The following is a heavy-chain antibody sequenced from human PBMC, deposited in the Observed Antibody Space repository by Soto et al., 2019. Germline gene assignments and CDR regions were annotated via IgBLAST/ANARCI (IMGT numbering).Heavy chain of an antibody. CDR2: IYYSGST. Sequence: QVQLQESGPGLVKPSQTLSLTCTVSGGSISSGDYYWSWIRQPPGKGLEWIGYIYYSGSTYYNPSLKRRVTISVDPAKTRFSLKLSSVTAADTAVYYCARDYGGKNWFDPWGQGTLVTVSS. V-gene: IGHV4-30-4*01. J-gene: IGHJ5*02. D-gene: IGHD4-17*01. CDR3: ARDYGGKNWFDP. CDR1: GGSISSGDYY.